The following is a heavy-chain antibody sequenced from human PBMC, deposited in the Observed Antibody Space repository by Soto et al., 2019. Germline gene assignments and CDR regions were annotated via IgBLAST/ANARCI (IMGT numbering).Heavy chain of an antibody. Sequence: GASVKVSCKASGYTFTSYGISWVRQAPGQGLEWVGWISAYNGNTNYAQKLQGRVTMTTDTSTSTAYMELRSLRSGDTAVYYCASGTPYCSGGSCYPLGAFGIWGQGTMVTVSS. CDR1: GYTFTSYG. CDR3: ASGTPYCSGGSCYPLGAFGI. V-gene: IGHV1-18*01. CDR2: ISAYNGNT. J-gene: IGHJ3*02. D-gene: IGHD2-15*01.